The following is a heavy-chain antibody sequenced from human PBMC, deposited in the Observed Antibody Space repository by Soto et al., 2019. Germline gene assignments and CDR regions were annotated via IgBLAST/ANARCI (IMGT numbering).Heavy chain of an antibody. CDR1: GYTFTSYG. Sequence: GASVKVSCKASGYTFTSYGISWVRQAPGQGPEWTGWISAYNGNTNYAQKLQGRVTMTTDTSTSTAYMELRSLRSDDTAVYYCARAKPRILWFGESSHFDYWGQGTLVTVSS. J-gene: IGHJ4*02. CDR3: ARAKPRILWFGESSHFDY. CDR2: ISAYNGNT. V-gene: IGHV1-18*01. D-gene: IGHD3-10*01.